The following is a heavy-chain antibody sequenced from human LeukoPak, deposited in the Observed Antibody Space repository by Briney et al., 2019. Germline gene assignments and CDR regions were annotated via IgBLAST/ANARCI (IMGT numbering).Heavy chain of an antibody. V-gene: IGHV4-39*07. CDR2: IYYSGST. Sequence: PSETLSLTCTVSGGSTSSSSYYWGWIRQPPGKGLEWIGSIYYSGSTYYNPSLKSRVTISVDTSKNQFSLKLSSVTAADTAVHYCARRFLTGYYDAFDIWGQGTMVTVSS. CDR3: ARRFLTGYYDAFDI. J-gene: IGHJ3*02. CDR1: GGSTSSSSYY. D-gene: IGHD3-9*01.